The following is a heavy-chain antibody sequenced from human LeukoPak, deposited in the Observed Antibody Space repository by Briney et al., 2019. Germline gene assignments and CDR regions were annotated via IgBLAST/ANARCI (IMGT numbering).Heavy chain of an antibody. CDR2: IFSDGTT. CDR3: AKLVNYYDSSDY. J-gene: IGHJ4*02. V-gene: IGHV3-53*01. D-gene: IGHD3-22*01. CDR1: EFNVSSNN. Sequence: TGGSLRLSCAASEFNVSSNNMRWVRQAPGKGLECVSVIFSDGTTYYADSVKGRFSISRDNSKNTLYLHMNSLRAEDTAVYYCAKLVNYYDSSDYWGQGTLVTVSS.